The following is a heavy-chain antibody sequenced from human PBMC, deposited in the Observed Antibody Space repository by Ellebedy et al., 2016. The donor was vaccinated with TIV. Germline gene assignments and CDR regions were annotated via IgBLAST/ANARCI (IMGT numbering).Heavy chain of an antibody. CDR1: GYTFTDYY. CDR3: ARDSLEHSYGYYYGMDV. V-gene: IGHV1-2*02. D-gene: IGHD5-18*01. J-gene: IGHJ6*02. Sequence: AASVKVSCKASGYTFTDYYIHWVRQAPGQGLEWMGWFNPNSGGTNYARKFQGRLTMTRDTPLSTAYMELRRLRSDDTAMYYCARDSLEHSYGYYYGMDVWGQGTTVTVSS. CDR2: FNPNSGGT.